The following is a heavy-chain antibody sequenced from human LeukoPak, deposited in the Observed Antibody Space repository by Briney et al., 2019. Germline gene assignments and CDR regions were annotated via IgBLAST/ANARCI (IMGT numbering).Heavy chain of an antibody. D-gene: IGHD2/OR15-2a*01. V-gene: IGHV3-30*02. J-gene: IGHJ4*02. CDR2: IRFDGSYN. CDR3: ARDWFHAIDY. Sequence: PGGSLRLSCAASRFTFSSYGMHWVRQAPGKGLEWVAFIRFDGSYNYYADSVKGRFTISRDNAKNTLYLQMNSLRAEDTAVYYCARDWFHAIDYWGQGTLVTVSS. CDR1: RFTFSSYG.